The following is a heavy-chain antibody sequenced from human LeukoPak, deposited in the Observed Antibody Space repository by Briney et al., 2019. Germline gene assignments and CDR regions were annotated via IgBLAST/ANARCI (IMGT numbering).Heavy chain of an antibody. V-gene: IGHV3-33*01. J-gene: IGHJ4*02. CDR1: GFTLSRYG. CDR2: LYYDGGNK. Sequence: GGSLRLSCAASGFTLSRYGMHWVRQAPGKGLEWVALLYYDGGNKYYADSVKGRFTISRDNSKNTLFLQMNSLRAEDTAIYYCARTFRSGDGYKVGYFDYWGQGTLVTVSS. D-gene: IGHD5-24*01. CDR3: ARTFRSGDGYKVGYFDY.